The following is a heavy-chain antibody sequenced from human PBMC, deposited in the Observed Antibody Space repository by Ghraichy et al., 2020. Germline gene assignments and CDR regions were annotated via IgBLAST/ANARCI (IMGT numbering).Heavy chain of an antibody. CDR3: ARERGSSSSGGVYYFDY. V-gene: IGHV3-48*01. CDR2: ISSSISTI. J-gene: IGHJ4*02. D-gene: IGHD6-6*01. CDR1: GFTFSSYS. Sequence: GESLNISCAASGFTFSSYSMNWVRQAPGKGLEWVSYISSSISTIYYADSVKGRFTISRDNAKNSLYLQMNSLRAEDTAVYYCARERGSSSSGGVYYFDYWGQRTLVTVSS.